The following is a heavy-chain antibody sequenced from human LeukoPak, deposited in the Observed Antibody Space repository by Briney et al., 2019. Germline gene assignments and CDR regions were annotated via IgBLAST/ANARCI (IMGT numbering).Heavy chain of an antibody. D-gene: IGHD6-19*01. J-gene: IGHJ4*02. V-gene: IGHV3-33*08. CDR2: IWYDGSNK. Sequence: LSLTCTVSGGSISSYYWSWVRQAPGKGLEWVAVIWYDGSNKYYADSVKGRFTISRDNSKNTLYLQMNSLRAEDTAVYYCASLSGSQNPDYWGQGTLVTVSS. CDR3: ASLSGSQNPDY. CDR1: GGSISSYY.